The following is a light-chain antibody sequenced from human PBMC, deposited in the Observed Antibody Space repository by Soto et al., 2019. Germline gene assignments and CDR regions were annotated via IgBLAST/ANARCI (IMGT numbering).Light chain of an antibody. CDR3: QQGASFPRT. CDR1: QSVSSSY. V-gene: IGKV3-20*01. Sequence: EIVLTQSPGTLSLSPGERATLSCRASQSVSSSYLAWYQQKPGQAPRLLIYGASSRATGIPDRFSGSGSGTDFTLTIRSLQPEDFATYYCQQGASFPRTFGGGTKVDIK. CDR2: GAS. J-gene: IGKJ4*01.